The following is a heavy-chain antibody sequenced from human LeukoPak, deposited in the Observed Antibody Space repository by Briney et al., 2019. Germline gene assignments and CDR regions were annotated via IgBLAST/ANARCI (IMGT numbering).Heavy chain of an antibody. J-gene: IGHJ4*02. CDR2: IYYSGST. CDR1: AGSISSSSYY. Sequence: SETLSLTCTVSAGSISSSSYYWGWIRQPPGKGLEWIGSIYYSGSTYDNPSLKSRVTISVDTSKNQFSLKLSSVTAADTAVYYCASHCSGGSCYSPRVFSYWGQGTLVTVSS. D-gene: IGHD2-15*01. V-gene: IGHV4-39*01. CDR3: ASHCSGGSCYSPRVFSY.